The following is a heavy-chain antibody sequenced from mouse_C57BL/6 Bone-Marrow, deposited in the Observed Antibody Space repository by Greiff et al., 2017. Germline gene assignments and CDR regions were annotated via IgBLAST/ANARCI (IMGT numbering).Heavy chain of an antibody. J-gene: IGHJ1*03. CDR3: ARRRYYGSYWYFDV. D-gene: IGHD1-1*01. CDR1: GYTFTSYW. Sequence: QVQLQQPGAELVKPGASVKLSCKASGYTFTSYWMHWVKQRPGQGLEWIGMIPPNSGSTNYNEKFKSKATLTVDKSSSTAYMQLSSLTSEDSAVYYCARRRYYGSYWYFDVWGTGTTVTVSS. V-gene: IGHV1-64*01. CDR2: IPPNSGST.